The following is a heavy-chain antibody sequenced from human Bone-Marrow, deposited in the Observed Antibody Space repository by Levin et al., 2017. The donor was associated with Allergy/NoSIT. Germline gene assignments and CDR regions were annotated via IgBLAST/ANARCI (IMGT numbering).Heavy chain of an antibody. CDR1: GFTFSSYA. Sequence: LSLTCAASGFTFSSYAMHWVRQAPGKGLEWVAVISYDGSNKYYADSVKGRFTISRDNSKNTLYLQMNSLRAEDTAVYYCARGPAPGDYWGQGTLVTVSS. V-gene: IGHV3-30-3*01. CDR3: ARGPAPGDY. J-gene: IGHJ4*02. CDR2: ISYDGSNK.